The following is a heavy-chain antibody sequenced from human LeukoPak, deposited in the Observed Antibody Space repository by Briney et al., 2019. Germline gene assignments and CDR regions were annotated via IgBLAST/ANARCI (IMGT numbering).Heavy chain of an antibody. D-gene: IGHD4-17*01. V-gene: IGHV3-30*02. CDR2: IRYDGSNK. J-gene: IGHJ6*03. CDR1: GFTFSSYG. Sequence: PGGSLRLSCAASGFTFSSYGMHWVRQAPGKGLEWVAFIRYDGSNKYYADSGKGRFTISRDNSKHPLYMKTNSVRAADTSVYYRANPTVASYYYMDVWGKGTTVTISS. CDR3: ANPTVASYYYMDV.